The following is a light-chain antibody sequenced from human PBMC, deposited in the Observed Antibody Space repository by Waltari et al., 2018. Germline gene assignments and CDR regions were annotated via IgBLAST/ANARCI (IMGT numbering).Light chain of an antibody. CDR1: TSNIGTNT. CDR2: ANY. V-gene: IGLV1-44*01. CDR3: ATWDDSLSGRV. Sequence: QSVLTQPPSTSGTPGQRVTISCSGSTSNIGTNTVTWYQPLPGTAPKTVIFANYHRPSGVPDRFSASKSSTSASLVISELQSEDEADYFCATWDDSLSGRVFGSGTKVTVL. J-gene: IGLJ6*01.